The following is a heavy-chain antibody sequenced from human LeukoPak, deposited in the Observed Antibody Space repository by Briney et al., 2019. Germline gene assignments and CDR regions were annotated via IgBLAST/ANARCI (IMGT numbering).Heavy chain of an antibody. CDR1: GYTPTELS. CDR2: FDPEDGET. CDR3: ATDADSSGWSHDAFDI. V-gene: IGHV1-24*01. D-gene: IGHD6-19*01. Sequence: GASVKVSCKVSGYTPTELSMHWVRQAPGKGLEWMGGFDPEDGETIYAQKFQGRVTMTEDTSTDTAYMELSSLRSEDTAVYYCATDADSSGWSHDAFDIWGQGTMVTVSS. J-gene: IGHJ3*02.